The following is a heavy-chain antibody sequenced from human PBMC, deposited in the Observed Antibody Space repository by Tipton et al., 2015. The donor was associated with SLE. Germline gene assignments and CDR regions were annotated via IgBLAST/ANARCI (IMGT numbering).Heavy chain of an antibody. CDR3: ARGLQWPAYYYMDV. Sequence: GSLRLSCAASGFTFSSYEMNWVRQAPGKGLEWVSYISSSGSTIYYADSVKGRFTISRDNAKNSLYLQMNSLRAEDTAVYYCARGLQWPAYYYMDVWGKGTTVTVSS. V-gene: IGHV3-48*03. D-gene: IGHD6-19*01. J-gene: IGHJ6*03. CDR1: GFTFSSYE. CDR2: ISSSGSTI.